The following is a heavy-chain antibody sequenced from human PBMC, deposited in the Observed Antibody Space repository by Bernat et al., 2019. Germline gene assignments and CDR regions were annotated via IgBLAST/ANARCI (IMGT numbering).Heavy chain of an antibody. Sequence: EVQLVQSGAEVKKPGESLKISCQVSGYTFTNSWIGWVRQMPGKGLEWMGIFHPGDSDTRYSPSFPGQVTMSADKSINTAYLQWSSLKASDTAMYYCARGSIAAVYNWFDPWGQGTLVTVSS. CDR3: ARGSIAAVYNWFDP. CDR1: GYTFTNSW. D-gene: IGHD6-13*01. J-gene: IGHJ5*02. CDR2: FHPGDSDT. V-gene: IGHV5-51*01.